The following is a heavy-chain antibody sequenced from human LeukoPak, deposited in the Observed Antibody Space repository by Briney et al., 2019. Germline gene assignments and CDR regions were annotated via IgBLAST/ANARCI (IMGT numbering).Heavy chain of an antibody. CDR2: IKSDGSST. CDR3: ATNYYGSGPDH. Sequence: GGSLRLSCAASGFTFSSYWMHWVRQAPGKGLVWVSRIKSDGSSTTYADSVKGRFTISRDNAKNTLYLQMNSLRAEDTAVYCCATNYYGSGPDHWGQGTLVTVSS. D-gene: IGHD3-10*01. J-gene: IGHJ4*02. CDR1: GFTFSSYW. V-gene: IGHV3-74*01.